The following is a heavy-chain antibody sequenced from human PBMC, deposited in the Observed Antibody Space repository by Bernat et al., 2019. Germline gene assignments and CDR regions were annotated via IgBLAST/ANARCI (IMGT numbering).Heavy chain of an antibody. V-gene: IGHV3-23*01. J-gene: IGHJ5*02. CDR3: AKDHHPEDPVTGNWFDP. CDR2: ISGSGGST. Sequence: EVQLLESGGGLVQPGGSLRLSCAASGFTFSSYAMSWVRQAPGKGLEWVSAISGSGGSTYYADSVKGRFTISRDNSKNTLYLQMNSLRAEDTAVYYCAKDHHPEDPVTGNWFDPWGQGTLVTVSS. D-gene: IGHD4-17*01. CDR1: GFTFSSYA.